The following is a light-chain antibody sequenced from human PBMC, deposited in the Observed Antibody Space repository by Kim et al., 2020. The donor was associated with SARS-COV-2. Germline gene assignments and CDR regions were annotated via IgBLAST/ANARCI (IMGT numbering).Light chain of an antibody. V-gene: IGKV3-20*01. CDR2: DAS. Sequence: SPGERATPSCRASRRVTSTYLAWYQQKPGQAPRLLISDASTRATGIPDRFSGNGSGTDFTLTISRLEPEDSAVYYCQQYGDSPKTFGQGTKVDIK. CDR1: RRVTSTY. J-gene: IGKJ1*01. CDR3: QQYGDSPKT.